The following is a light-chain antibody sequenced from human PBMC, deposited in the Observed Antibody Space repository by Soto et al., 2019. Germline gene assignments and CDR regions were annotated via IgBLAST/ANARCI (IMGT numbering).Light chain of an antibody. CDR1: QDIKHY. V-gene: IGKV1-16*02. J-gene: IGKJ2*01. Sequence: DLQMTQSPSSLSASVGDTVTITCRASQDIKHYLAWFQQTPGRAPKSLIYGASSLQSGVPSKFSGSGYGTDFTLTISSLQPEDSATYYCEQYDSYPPTFGQGTKLEIK. CDR3: EQYDSYPPT. CDR2: GAS.